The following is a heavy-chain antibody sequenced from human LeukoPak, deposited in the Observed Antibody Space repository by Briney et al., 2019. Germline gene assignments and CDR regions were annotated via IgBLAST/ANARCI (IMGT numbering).Heavy chain of an antibody. CDR1: GFTFSSYA. Sequence: QPGGSLRLSCSASGFTFSSYAMHWVRQAPGKGLEYVSAISSNGGSTYYADSVKGRFTISRDNSKNTLYLRMSSLRAEDTAVYYCVKDSSSWYGFPHFDYWGQGTLVTVSS. CDR2: ISSNGGST. D-gene: IGHD6-13*01. J-gene: IGHJ4*02. V-gene: IGHV3-64D*06. CDR3: VKDSSSWYGFPHFDY.